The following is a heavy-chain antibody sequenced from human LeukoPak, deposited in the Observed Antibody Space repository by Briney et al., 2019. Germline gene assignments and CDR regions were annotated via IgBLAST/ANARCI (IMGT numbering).Heavy chain of an antibody. CDR3: ARVPTVNLAYCSGGNCYNPGAFDI. V-gene: IGHV4-31*03. D-gene: IGHD2-15*01. CDR1: GGSISSGGYY. CDR2: IYYSGST. Sequence: NPSETLSLTCTVSGGSISSGGYYWSWIRQHPGKGLEWIGYIYYSGSTYYNPSLKSRVTISVDTSKNQFSLKLSSVTAADTAVYYCARVPTVNLAYCSGGNCYNPGAFDIWGQGTMVTVSS. J-gene: IGHJ3*02.